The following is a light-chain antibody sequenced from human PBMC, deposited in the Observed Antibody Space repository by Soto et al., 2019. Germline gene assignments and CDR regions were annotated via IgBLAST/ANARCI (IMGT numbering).Light chain of an antibody. V-gene: IGKV3-20*01. CDR3: QQYGSSSWT. Sequence: EIVLTQSPGTLSLSPGERATLSCRASQSISSSYLAWYKQKPGQAPRLLISGASSRATGIPDRFSGSGSGTDFILTISRLEPEDFAIYYCQQYGSSSWTFGQGTTVEIK. CDR1: QSISSSY. J-gene: IGKJ1*01. CDR2: GAS.